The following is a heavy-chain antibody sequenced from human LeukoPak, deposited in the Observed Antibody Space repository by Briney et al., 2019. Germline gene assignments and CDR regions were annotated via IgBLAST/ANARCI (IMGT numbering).Heavy chain of an antibody. CDR3: AREGKPGLGY. D-gene: IGHD1-14*01. CDR1: GGSISSYY. Sequence: AETLSLTCTVSGGSISSYYWSWIWQPPGKGLEWIGYIYYSGSTNYNPSLKSRVTISVDTSKNQFSLKLSSVTAADTAVYYCAREGKPGLGYWGQGTLVTVSS. V-gene: IGHV4-59*01. J-gene: IGHJ4*02. CDR2: IYYSGST.